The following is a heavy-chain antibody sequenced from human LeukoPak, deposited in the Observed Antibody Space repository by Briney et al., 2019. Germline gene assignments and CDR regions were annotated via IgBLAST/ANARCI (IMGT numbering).Heavy chain of an antibody. D-gene: IGHD5-12*01. CDR1: GFTFSSYW. CDR2: INSDGSST. Sequence: GGSLRLSCAASGFTFSSYWMHWVRQAPGKGLVWVSRINSDGSSTSYADSVKGRFTISRDNAKNSLYLQMNSLRAEDTAVYYCARDSGYDLDLDYWGQGTLVTVSS. CDR3: ARDSGYDLDLDY. V-gene: IGHV3-74*01. J-gene: IGHJ4*02.